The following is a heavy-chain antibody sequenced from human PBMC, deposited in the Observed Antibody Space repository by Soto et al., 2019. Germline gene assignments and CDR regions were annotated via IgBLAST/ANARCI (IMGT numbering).Heavy chain of an antibody. D-gene: IGHD3-22*01. CDR1: GFTFSSYG. V-gene: IGHV3-30*18. J-gene: IGHJ4*02. Sequence: QVQLVESGGGVVQPGRSLRLSCAASGFTFSSYGMHWVRQAPGKGLEWVAVISYDGSNKYYADSVKGRFTISRDNSKNTLYLQMNSLRAEDTVVYYCAKEEYYYDSSGYYPDWGQGTLVTVSS. CDR2: ISYDGSNK. CDR3: AKEEYYYDSSGYYPD.